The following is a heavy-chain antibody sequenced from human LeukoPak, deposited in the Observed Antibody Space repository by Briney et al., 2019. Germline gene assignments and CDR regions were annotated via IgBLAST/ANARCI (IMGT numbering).Heavy chain of an antibody. V-gene: IGHV3-15*01. CDR1: GFTFNNAW. D-gene: IGHD6-13*01. CDR3: TTIAAAGQYDY. Sequence: PGRSRRLSCAASGFTFNNAWMSWVRQAPGKGLEWVGRIKSKTDGGTTDYAAPVKGRFTISRDDSKNTLYLQMNSLQTEDTAVYYCTTIAAAGQYDYWGQGTLVTVSS. CDR2: IKSKTDGGTT. J-gene: IGHJ4*02.